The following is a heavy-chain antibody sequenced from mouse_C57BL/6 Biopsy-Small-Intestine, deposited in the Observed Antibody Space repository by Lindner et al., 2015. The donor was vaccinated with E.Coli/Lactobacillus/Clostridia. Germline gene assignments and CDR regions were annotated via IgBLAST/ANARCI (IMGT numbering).Heavy chain of an antibody. V-gene: IGHV5-17*01. CDR1: GFTFSDFG. J-gene: IGHJ2*01. CDR3: ARDYAGSDY. CDR2: ISSGSSTI. Sequence: VQLQESGGDLVKPGGSLKLSCAASGFTFSDFGMHWVRQAPEKGLEWVAYISSGSSTIYYADTVKGRFTISRDNAKNTLFLQMTSLRSEDTAMHYCARDYAGSDYWGQGTTLTVSS. D-gene: IGHD1-1*01.